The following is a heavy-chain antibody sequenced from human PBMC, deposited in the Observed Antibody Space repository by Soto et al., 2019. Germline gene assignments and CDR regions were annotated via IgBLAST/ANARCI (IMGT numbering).Heavy chain of an antibody. CDR3: ARDWYGTAPDGMDV. CDR2: INSDGSST. V-gene: IGHV3-74*01. Sequence: ASLSLSSAAYGFPFSSHWMHWVRQAPGKGLVWVSRINSDGSSTSYADSVKGRFTISRDNAKNTLYLQMNSLRAEDTAVYYCARDWYGTAPDGMDVWGQGTTVTVSS. J-gene: IGHJ6*02. CDR1: GFPFSSHW. D-gene: IGHD1-1*01.